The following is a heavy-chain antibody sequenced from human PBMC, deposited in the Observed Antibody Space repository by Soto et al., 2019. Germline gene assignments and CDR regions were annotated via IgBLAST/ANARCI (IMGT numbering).Heavy chain of an antibody. D-gene: IGHD3-3*01. Sequence: SETLSLTCSVSGGSIRSYYWSWIRQPAGKGLEWIGLIYTRGSTNYNPSLKSRVTMSVDTSKNQFSLKLSSVTAADTAVYSCARGLTHSPFCSGYHRDYYYGMDVWGQGTTVTVS. V-gene: IGHV4-4*07. J-gene: IGHJ6*02. CDR1: GGSIRSYY. CDR3: ARGLTHSPFCSGYHRDYYYGMDV. CDR2: IYTRGST.